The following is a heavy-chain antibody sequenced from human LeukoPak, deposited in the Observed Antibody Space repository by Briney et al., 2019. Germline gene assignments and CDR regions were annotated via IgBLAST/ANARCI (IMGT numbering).Heavy chain of an antibody. CDR2: ITGSDETT. J-gene: IGHJ4*02. D-gene: IGHD3-22*01. CDR3: AEGPRVNSGYHPDF. V-gene: IGHV3-23*01. Sequence: PGGSLRLSCAASGFAFSSSAMTWVRQAPGKGLEWVSTITGSDETTYYADSVKGRFTISRDYSINTVHLQMNYLRVDDTAKYYCAEGPRVNSGYHPDFWGQGTLVTVSS. CDR1: GFAFSSSA.